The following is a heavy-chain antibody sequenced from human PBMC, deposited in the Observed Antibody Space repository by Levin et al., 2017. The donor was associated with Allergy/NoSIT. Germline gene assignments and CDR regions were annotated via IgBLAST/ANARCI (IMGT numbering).Heavy chain of an antibody. D-gene: IGHD6-19*01. J-gene: IGHJ4*02. CDR1: GFTFSSYA. Sequence: GESLKISCAASGFTFSSYAMSWVRQAPGKGLEWVSAISGSGSGTYYADSVKGRFTISRDNSKNTLYLQMNRLRAEDTAVYYCSKGGIAVAGTGFWGQGTLVTVSS. CDR2: ISGSGSGT. CDR3: SKGGIAVAGTGF. V-gene: IGHV3-23*01.